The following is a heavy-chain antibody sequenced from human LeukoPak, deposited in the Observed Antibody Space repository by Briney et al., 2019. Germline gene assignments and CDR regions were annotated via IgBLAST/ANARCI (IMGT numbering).Heavy chain of an antibody. D-gene: IGHD5-18*01. CDR1: GGSISSGGYY. J-gene: IGHJ4*02. CDR2: IYYSGST. CDR3: ARGVVDTAMAVDY. Sequence: PSETLSLTCTVSGGSISSGGYYWSWIRQHPGKGLEWIGYIYYSGSTYYNPSLKSRVTISVDTSKNQFSLKLSSVTAADTAVYYCARGVVDTAMAVDYWGQGTLVTVS. V-gene: IGHV4-31*03.